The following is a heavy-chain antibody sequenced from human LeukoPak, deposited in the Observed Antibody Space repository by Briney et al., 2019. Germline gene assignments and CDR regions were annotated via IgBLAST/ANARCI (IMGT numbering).Heavy chain of an antibody. CDR2: NYYSGST. CDR3: AKDRRLTITMLTPWFDP. V-gene: IGHV4-39*07. CDR1: GGSISSSSYY. Sequence: PSETLSLTCTVSGGSISSSSYYWGWIRQPPGKGLEWIGSNYYSGSTYYNPSLKSRVTISVDTSKNQFSLKLSSVTAEDTAVYYCAKDRRLTITMLTPWFDPWGQGTLVTVSS. J-gene: IGHJ5*02. D-gene: IGHD3-10*01.